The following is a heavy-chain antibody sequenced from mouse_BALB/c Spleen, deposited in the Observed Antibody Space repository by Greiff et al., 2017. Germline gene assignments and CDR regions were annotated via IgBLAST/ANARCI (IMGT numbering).Heavy chain of an antibody. CDR3: ARSIYYDYDGYFDY. Sequence: VQLQQSGPELVKPGASVKISCKASGYAFSSSWMNWVKQRPGQGLEWIGRIYPGDGDTNYNGKFKGKATLTADKSSSTAYMQLSSLTSVDSAVYFCARSIYYDYDGYFDYWGQGTTLTVSS. V-gene: IGHV1-82*01. D-gene: IGHD2-4*01. CDR1: GYAFSSSW. CDR2: IYPGDGDT. J-gene: IGHJ2*01.